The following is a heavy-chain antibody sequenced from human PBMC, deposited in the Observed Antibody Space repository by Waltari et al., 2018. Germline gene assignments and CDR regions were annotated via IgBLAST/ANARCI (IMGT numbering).Heavy chain of an antibody. Sequence: QVQLVESGGGVVQPGRSLRLSCAASGFTFSSYAMHWVRQAPGKGLELVAVISYDGSNKYYADSVKGRFTISRDNSKNTLYLQMNSLRAEDTAVYYCARDWSLGEGSYYFDYWGQGTLVTVSS. V-gene: IGHV3-30-3*01. CDR2: ISYDGSNK. CDR3: ARDWSLGEGSYYFDY. D-gene: IGHD3-16*01. J-gene: IGHJ4*02. CDR1: GFTFSSYA.